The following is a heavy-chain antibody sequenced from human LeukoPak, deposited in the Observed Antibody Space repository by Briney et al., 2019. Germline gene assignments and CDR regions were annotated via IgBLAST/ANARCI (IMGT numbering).Heavy chain of an antibody. V-gene: IGHV1-69*04. J-gene: IGHJ4*02. CDR3: ARDSGAHWELWFSYYFDY. CDR2: IVPIVDRT. CDR1: GGAFNSYA. Sequence: ASVKVSCKTSGGAFNSYAITWLRQAPGQGLEWMGRIVPIVDRTDYAQKFQGRVTITADKSTSTAYMELSSLRSEDTAVYYCARDSGAHWELWFSYYFDYWGQGTLVTVSS. D-gene: IGHD5-18*01.